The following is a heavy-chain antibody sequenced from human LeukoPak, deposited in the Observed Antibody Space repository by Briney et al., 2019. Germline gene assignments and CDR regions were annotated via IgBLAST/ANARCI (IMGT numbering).Heavy chain of an antibody. J-gene: IGHJ3*02. Sequence: PGRSLRLSCAASGFTFSTYAMHWVRQAPGKGLEWVAVISYDGSNKYYADSVKGRFTISRDNSKNTLYLQMNSLRVEDTAVYYCATVGDAFDIWGQGTMVTVSS. V-gene: IGHV3-30-3*01. CDR1: GFTFSTYA. CDR2: ISYDGSNK. CDR3: ATVGDAFDI.